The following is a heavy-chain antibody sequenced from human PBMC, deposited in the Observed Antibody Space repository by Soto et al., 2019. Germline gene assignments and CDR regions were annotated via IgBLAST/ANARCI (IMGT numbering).Heavy chain of an antibody. J-gene: IGHJ5*02. D-gene: IGHD1-26*01. CDR3: AREGISGSYYTWFDP. V-gene: IGHV3-48*02. Sequence: EVQLVESGGGLVQPGGSLRLSCAASGFTFSSYSMNWVRQAPGKGLEWVSYISSSTIYYADSVKGRFTISRDNAKNSLYLQMNSLRDEDTAVYYCAREGISGSYYTWFDPWGQGTLVTVSS. CDR1: GFTFSSYS. CDR2: ISSSTI.